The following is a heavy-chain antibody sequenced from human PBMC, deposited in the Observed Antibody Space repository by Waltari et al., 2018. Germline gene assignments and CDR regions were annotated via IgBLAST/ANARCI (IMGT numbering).Heavy chain of an antibody. CDR1: GGSISSSSYY. Sequence: QLQLQESAPGLVKPSETLSLTCTVSGGSISSSSYYWGCIRQPPGKGLGWIGSNYYSGSTYYNPSLKSRVTISVDTSKNQFSLKLSSVTAADTAVYYCARHAPFRDGYSYYYYGMDVWGQGTTVTVSS. CDR2: NYYSGST. CDR3: ARHAPFRDGYSYYYYGMDV. D-gene: IGHD4-4*01. J-gene: IGHJ6*02. V-gene: IGHV4-39*01.